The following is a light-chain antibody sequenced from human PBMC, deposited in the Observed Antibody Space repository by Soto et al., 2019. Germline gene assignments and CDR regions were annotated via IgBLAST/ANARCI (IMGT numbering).Light chain of an antibody. CDR2: GPS. CDR1: QSVSSD. J-gene: IGKJ5*01. V-gene: IGKV3D-15*01. Sequence: AQGPGTLSLYQGERATLACRASQSVSSDVAWYQQKPGQAPRLLIYGPSTRATGVPARFSGGGSGTEFTLTITSLQSEDFAVYWCQQYNNLPLTF. CDR3: QQYNNLPLT.